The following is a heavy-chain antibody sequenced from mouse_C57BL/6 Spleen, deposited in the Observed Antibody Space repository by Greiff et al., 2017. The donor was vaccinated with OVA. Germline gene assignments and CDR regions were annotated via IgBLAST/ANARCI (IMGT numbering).Heavy chain of an antibody. D-gene: IGHD2-1*01. CDR2: INPGSGGT. CDR3: AREETYGNHFDY. Sequence: QVQLQQSGAELVRPGTSVKVSCKASGYAFTNYLIEWVKQRPGQGLEWIGVINPGSGGTNYNEKFKGKATLTADKSSSTAYMQLSSLTSEDSAVYFCAREETYGNHFDYWGQGTTLTVSS. V-gene: IGHV1-54*01. J-gene: IGHJ2*01. CDR1: GYAFTNYL.